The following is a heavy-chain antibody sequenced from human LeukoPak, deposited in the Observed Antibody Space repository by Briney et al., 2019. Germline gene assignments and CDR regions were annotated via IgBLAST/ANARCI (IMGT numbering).Heavy chain of an antibody. CDR3: ARSDYYGSGSGAFDI. Sequence: SETLSLTCTVSGGSISSSSYYWGWIRQPPGKGLEWIGYSYYRVNTNYNPSLNSRVTISVDTSKNQFSLKLSSVTAADTAVYYCARSDYYGSGSGAFDIWGQGTMVTVSS. D-gene: IGHD3-10*01. CDR1: GGSISSSSYY. V-gene: IGHV4-61*05. J-gene: IGHJ3*02. CDR2: SYYRVNT.